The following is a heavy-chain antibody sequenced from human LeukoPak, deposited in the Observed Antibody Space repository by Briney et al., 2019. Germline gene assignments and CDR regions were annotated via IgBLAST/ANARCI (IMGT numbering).Heavy chain of an antibody. CDR1: GYTFTSYY. Sequence: GASVKVSCKASGYTFTSYYMHWVRQAPGQGLEWMGIINPSGGSTSCAQKFQGRVTMTRDTSTSTVYMELSSLRSEDTAVYYCARDGYYDSSGYSNDAFDIWGQGTMVTVSS. CDR2: INPSGGST. D-gene: IGHD3-22*01. J-gene: IGHJ3*02. V-gene: IGHV1-46*01. CDR3: ARDGYYDSSGYSNDAFDI.